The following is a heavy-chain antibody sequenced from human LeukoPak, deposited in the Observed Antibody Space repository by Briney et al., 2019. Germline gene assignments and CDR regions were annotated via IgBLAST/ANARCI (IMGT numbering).Heavy chain of an antibody. J-gene: IGHJ4*02. V-gene: IGHV3-21*01. CDR1: GFTFSSYS. D-gene: IGHD3-22*01. Sequence: PGGSLRLSCAASGFTFSSYSMNWVRQALGKGLEWVSSISSSSSYIYYADSVKGRFTISRDNAKNSLYLQMNSLRAEDTAVYYCARDPSYYYDSSGYFDYWGQGTLVTVSS. CDR3: ARDPSYYYDSSGYFDY. CDR2: ISSSSSYI.